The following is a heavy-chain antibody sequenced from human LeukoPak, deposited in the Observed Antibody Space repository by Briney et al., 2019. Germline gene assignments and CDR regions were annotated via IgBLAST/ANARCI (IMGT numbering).Heavy chain of an antibody. V-gene: IGHV1-69*05. CDR2: IIPIFGTT. Sequence: GASVKVSCKASGGTFSSYAISWVRQAPGQGLEWMGRIIPIFGTTYYAQKFQGRLTITTDESTSTAYMELSSLRSEDTAVYYCARGVVARQSYVFDIWGQGTMVTVSS. J-gene: IGHJ3*02. CDR3: ARGVVARQSYVFDI. CDR1: GGTFSSYA. D-gene: IGHD2-15*01.